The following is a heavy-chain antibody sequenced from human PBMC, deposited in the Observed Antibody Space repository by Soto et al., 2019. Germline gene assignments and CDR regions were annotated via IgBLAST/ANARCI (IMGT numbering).Heavy chain of an antibody. CDR1: GGSVSSGSYY. CDR3: ARGADRYSAAFDI. J-gene: IGHJ3*02. Sequence: QVQLQESGPGLVKPSETLSFTCTVSGGSVSSGSYYWSWIRQPPGKGLEWIGYIYYSGSTNYNPSLKSRVTISVDTSKNQFSLKLSSVTAADTAVYYCARGADRYSAAFDIWGQGTMVTVSS. D-gene: IGHD1-1*01. V-gene: IGHV4-61*01. CDR2: IYYSGST.